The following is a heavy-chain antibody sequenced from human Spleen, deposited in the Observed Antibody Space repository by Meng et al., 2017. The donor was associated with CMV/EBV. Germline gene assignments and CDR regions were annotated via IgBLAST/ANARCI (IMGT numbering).Heavy chain of an antibody. V-gene: IGHV1-2*02. CDR2: INPNSGGT. CDR1: GYTFTGYY. D-gene: IGHD2-2*01. Sequence: ASVKGSCKASGYTFTGYYMHWVRQAPGQGLEWMGWINPNSGGTNYAQKFQGRVTMTRDTSISTAYMELSRLRSDDTAVYYCARLGYCSSTSCSAFDYWGQGTLVTVSS. J-gene: IGHJ4*02. CDR3: ARLGYCSSTSCSAFDY.